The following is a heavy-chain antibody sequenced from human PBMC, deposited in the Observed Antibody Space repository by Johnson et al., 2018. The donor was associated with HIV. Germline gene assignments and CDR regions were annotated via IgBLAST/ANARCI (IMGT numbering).Heavy chain of an antibody. V-gene: IGHV3-11*04. CDR1: GFTVSSNY. D-gene: IGHD6-19*01. CDR2: ISGSSSAI. J-gene: IGHJ3*02. CDR3: ARAFSSGWYPHDAFDI. Sequence: QVQLVESGGGLIQPGGSLRLSCAASGFTVSSNYMSWVRQAPGKGLEWVSSISGSSSAIYYADSVKGRFTISRDNARTSLYLQMNSLRAEDTAVYYCARAFSSGWYPHDAFDIWGQGTMVTVSS.